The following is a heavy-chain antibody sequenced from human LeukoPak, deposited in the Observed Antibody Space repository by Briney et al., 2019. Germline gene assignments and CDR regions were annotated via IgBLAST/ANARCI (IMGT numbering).Heavy chain of an antibody. V-gene: IGHV3-30*18. Sequence: GESLRLSCAASGFTFSSFWMHWVPQAPGKGLEWVAFISYDGGRKHLADSVKGRFTVSRDSSENTLYLQMNSLRPEDTAVYYCAKDRTTSWAIDYWGQGTLVTVSS. J-gene: IGHJ4*02. CDR2: ISYDGGRK. D-gene: IGHD2-2*01. CDR1: GFTFSSFW. CDR3: AKDRTTSWAIDY.